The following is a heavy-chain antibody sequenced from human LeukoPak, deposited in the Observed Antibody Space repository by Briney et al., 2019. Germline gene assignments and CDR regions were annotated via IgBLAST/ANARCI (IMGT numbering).Heavy chain of an antibody. Sequence: SETLSLTCTVSGGSISSYYWSWIRQPPGKGLEWIGYVYYSGSTNYNPSLKSRVTISVDTSKNQFSLKLSSVTAADTAVYYCARITLGIFGSLGAFDIWGQGTMVTVS. CDR2: VYYSGST. CDR3: ARITLGIFGSLGAFDI. CDR1: GGSISSYY. D-gene: IGHD3-3*01. V-gene: IGHV4-59*01. J-gene: IGHJ3*02.